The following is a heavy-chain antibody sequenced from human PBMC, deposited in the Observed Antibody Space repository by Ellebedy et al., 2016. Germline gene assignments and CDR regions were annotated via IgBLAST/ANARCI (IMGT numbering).Heavy chain of an antibody. CDR1: GGSFSGYY. V-gene: IGHV4-34*01. D-gene: IGHD2-2*01. CDR3: ARDILVVPAAMAFDY. Sequence: SETLSLXCAVYGGSFSGYYWSWIRQPPGKGLEWIGEINHSGSTNYNPSLKSRVTVSVDTSKNQFSLKLNSVTAADTAVYYCARDILVVPAAMAFDYWGQGTLVTVSS. CDR2: INHSGST. J-gene: IGHJ4*02.